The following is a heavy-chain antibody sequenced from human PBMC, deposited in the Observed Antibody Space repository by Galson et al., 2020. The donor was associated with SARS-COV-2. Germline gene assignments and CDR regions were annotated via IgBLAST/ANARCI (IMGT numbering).Heavy chain of an antibody. CDR3: ATSYKTYSYDGTGFSSDY. Sequence: ASVKVYCKASGYTFSSYGITWVRQAPGQGLEWMGWISAYNGNTRYPQKFQGRVTMTTDTSASTAYMELRRLRSEDTAMYYCATSYKTYSYDGTGFSSDYWGQGTLVTVSP. D-gene: IGHD3-22*01. V-gene: IGHV1-18*01. CDR1: GYTFSSYG. J-gene: IGHJ4*02. CDR2: ISAYNGNT.